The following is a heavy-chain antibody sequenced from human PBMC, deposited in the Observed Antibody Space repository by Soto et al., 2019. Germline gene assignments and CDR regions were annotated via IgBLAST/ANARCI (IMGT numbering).Heavy chain of an antibody. CDR1: GYTFTGYY. D-gene: IGHD3-16*01. Sequence: QVQLVQSGAEVKKPGASVKVSCKASGYTFTGYYMHWVRQAPGQGLEWMGWINPNSGGTNYAQKFQGWVTMTRDTCISTADMELSRRGSEDTAVYYCARDAGEYFYDGMDVWGQGTTGTVSS. J-gene: IGHJ6*02. CDR3: ARDAGEYFYDGMDV. CDR2: INPNSGGT. V-gene: IGHV1-2*04.